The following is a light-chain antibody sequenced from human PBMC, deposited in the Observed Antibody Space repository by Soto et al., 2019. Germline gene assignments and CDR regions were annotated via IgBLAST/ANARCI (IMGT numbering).Light chain of an antibody. CDR2: DVS. Sequence: QSALTQPASVSDSPGQSITISCIGTSSDIGGFYHVSWHQQHPGKAPKLIIYDVSNRPSGVSNRFSGSKTGNTASLTVSGLQADDEGDYYCSSYAGSNNLVFGGGTKVTVL. V-gene: IGLV2-14*03. CDR1: SSDIGGFYH. J-gene: IGLJ2*01. CDR3: SSYAGSNNLV.